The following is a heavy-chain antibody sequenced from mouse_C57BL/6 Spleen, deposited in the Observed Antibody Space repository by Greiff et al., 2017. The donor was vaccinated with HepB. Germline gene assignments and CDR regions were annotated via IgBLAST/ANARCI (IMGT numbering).Heavy chain of an antibody. V-gene: IGHV1-69*01. CDR3: APLFYYAMDD. CDR2: IDPSDSYT. CDR1: GYTFTSYW. J-gene: IGHJ4*01. D-gene: IGHD1-1*01. Sequence: VQLQQPGAELVMPGASVKLSCKASGYTFTSYWMHWVKQRPGQGLEWIGEIDPSDSYTNYNQKFKGKSTLTVDKSSSTAYMQLSSLTSEDSAVYYCAPLFYYAMDDWGQGTSVTVSS.